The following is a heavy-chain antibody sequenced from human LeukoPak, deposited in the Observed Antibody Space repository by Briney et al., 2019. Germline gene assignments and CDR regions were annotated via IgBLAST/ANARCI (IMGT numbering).Heavy chain of an antibody. CDR2: IYYSGST. CDR1: GGSISSSSYY. Sequence: SETLSLTCTVSGGSISSSSYYWGWIRQPPGKGLEWIGSIYYSGSTYYNPSLKSRVTISVYTSKNQFSLKRSSVAAADTAVYYCARRXXSGLPFXGXDYWGQGXLVTV. J-gene: IGHJ4*02. V-gene: IGHV4-39*01. CDR3: ARRXXSGLPFXGXDY. D-gene: IGHD3-10*01.